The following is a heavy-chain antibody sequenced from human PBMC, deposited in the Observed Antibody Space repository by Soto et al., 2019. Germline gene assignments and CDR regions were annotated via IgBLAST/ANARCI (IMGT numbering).Heavy chain of an antibody. Sequence: RGSLRLSCTASGFTFSSYAMSWVRQGPGKELEWVSTISVNIGKTNYAESVKGRFSISRDNSKNTVHLQLDSLRAEDTAVYFCAKLGFVLMQLYY. CDR3: AKLGFVLMQLYY. J-gene: IGHJ4*01. D-gene: IGHD2-8*01. V-gene: IGHV3-23*01. CDR1: GFTFSSYA. CDR2: ISVNIGKT.